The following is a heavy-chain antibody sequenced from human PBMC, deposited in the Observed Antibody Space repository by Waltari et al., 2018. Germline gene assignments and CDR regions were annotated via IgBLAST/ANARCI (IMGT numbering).Heavy chain of an antibody. Sequence: EVQLVESGGGLVKPGGSLRLSCAASGFTFSSYSMNWVRRAPGKVLEWVPSIMSISSYIDYADSVKGRFTISRDNAKNSLYLQMNSLRAEDTAVYYCARVAIFGVVNFDYWGQGTLVTVSS. CDR1: GFTFSSYS. D-gene: IGHD3-3*01. CDR2: IMSISSYI. J-gene: IGHJ4*02. CDR3: ARVAIFGVVNFDY. V-gene: IGHV3-21*01.